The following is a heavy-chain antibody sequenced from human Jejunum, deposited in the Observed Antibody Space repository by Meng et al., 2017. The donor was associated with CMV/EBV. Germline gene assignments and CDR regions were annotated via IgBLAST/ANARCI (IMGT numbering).Heavy chain of an antibody. J-gene: IGHJ4*02. Sequence: QLRLQESGPRLVQPSETLSLTCIFSGDSITSNNYNWGWIRQPPGKRLEWIGGVYYAGQTYYNPSLKSRLTISLDKSKNQFSLKLTSATAADTAIYYCARIARYNWNYLRDYWGQGTLVTVSS. D-gene: IGHD1-7*01. CDR3: ARIARYNWNYLRDY. CDR1: GDSITSNNYN. CDR2: VYYAGQT. V-gene: IGHV4-39*07.